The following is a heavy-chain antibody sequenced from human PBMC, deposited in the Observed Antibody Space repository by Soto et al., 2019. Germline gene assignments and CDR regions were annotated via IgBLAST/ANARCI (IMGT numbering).Heavy chain of an antibody. V-gene: IGHV3-30-3*01. CDR3: ARDKRDLRFVEWSYYFDY. J-gene: IGHJ4*02. Sequence: QVQLVESGGGVVPPGRSLRLSCAASGFTFSRYALHWVRQAPGKGLEWVALISYDGSNKYYADSVKGRFTISRDNSKNTPDLQRNSLRAEDTAVYYCARDKRDLRFVEWSYYFDYGGQGTLVTVSA. CDR2: ISYDGSNK. CDR1: GFTFSRYA. D-gene: IGHD3-3*01.